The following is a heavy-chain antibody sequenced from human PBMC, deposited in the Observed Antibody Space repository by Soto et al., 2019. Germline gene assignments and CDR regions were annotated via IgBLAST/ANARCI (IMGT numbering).Heavy chain of an antibody. D-gene: IGHD3-22*01. CDR3: ATSQVVRTGGDYYYYGMDV. V-gene: IGHV1-69*01. CDR2: IIPIFGTA. J-gene: IGHJ6*02. CDR1: GGTFSSYA. Sequence: QVQLVQSGAEVKKPGSSVKVSCKASGGTFSSYAISWVRQAPGQGLEWMGGIIPIFGTANYAQKFQGRVTITADESTSTAYMELSSLRSEDTAVYYCATSQVVRTGGDYYYYGMDVWGQGTTVTVSS.